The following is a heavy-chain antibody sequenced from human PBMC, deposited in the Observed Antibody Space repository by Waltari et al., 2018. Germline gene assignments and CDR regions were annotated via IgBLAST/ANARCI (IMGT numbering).Heavy chain of an antibody. CDR3: ARYLGDLNGFDM. Sequence: VQLVESGGGVVQPGNSLRLSCSASGFPFSGNGMHWVRQAPEKGLEWVAVIWYDGSRTNYVDSVKGRFTVSRDNSRNMLYLEMNSLRAEDTAVYYCARYLGDLNGFDMWGQGTVVVVSP. J-gene: IGHJ3*02. V-gene: IGHV3-33*08. CDR2: IWYDGSRT. D-gene: IGHD1-1*01. CDR1: GFPFSGNG.